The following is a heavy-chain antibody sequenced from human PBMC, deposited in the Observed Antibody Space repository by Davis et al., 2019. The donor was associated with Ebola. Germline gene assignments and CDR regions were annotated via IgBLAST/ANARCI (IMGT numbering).Heavy chain of an antibody. CDR2: ISAYNGNT. CDR1: GYTFTSYG. J-gene: IGHJ3*02. D-gene: IGHD6-19*01. Sequence: ASVKVSCKASGYTFTSYGISWVRQAPGQGLEWMGWISAYNGNTNYAQKLQGRVTMTTATSTSTAYMELRSLRSDDTAVYYCARDLSSGWYLYAFDIWGQGTMVTVSS. V-gene: IGHV1-18*01. CDR3: ARDLSSGWYLYAFDI.